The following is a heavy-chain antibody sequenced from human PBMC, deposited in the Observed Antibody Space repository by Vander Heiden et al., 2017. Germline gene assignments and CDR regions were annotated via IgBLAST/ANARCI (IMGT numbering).Heavy chain of an antibody. D-gene: IGHD1-26*01. CDR1: AYPISSGYY. CDR2: IYHSGST. CDR3: ARGLGSGYAFDI. Sequence: QVQLQESGRGLVKPSESLSLAGAVSAYPISSGYYWGWIRQPPGKGLEWIGSIYHSGSTYYNPSLKSRVTISVDTSKNQFSLKLSSVTAADTAVYYCARGLGSGYAFDIWGQGTMVTVSS. V-gene: IGHV4-38-2*01. J-gene: IGHJ3*02.